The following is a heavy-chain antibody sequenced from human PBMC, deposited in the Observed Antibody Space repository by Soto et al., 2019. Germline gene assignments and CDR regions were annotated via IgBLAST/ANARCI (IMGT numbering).Heavy chain of an antibody. CDR1: GYTFTSYG. Sequence: QVQLVQSGAEVKKPGASVKVSCKASGYTFTSYGISWVRQAPGQGLEWMGWISTYNGNTNYAQKLQGRVTTTTDTATSTAYMELRSLRSDDTAVYYCARDGQTTRVRGVRGGSYNYYGMDVWGQGTTVTVSS. CDR3: ARDGQTTRVRGVRGGSYNYYGMDV. J-gene: IGHJ6*02. V-gene: IGHV1-18*04. D-gene: IGHD3-10*01. CDR2: ISTYNGNT.